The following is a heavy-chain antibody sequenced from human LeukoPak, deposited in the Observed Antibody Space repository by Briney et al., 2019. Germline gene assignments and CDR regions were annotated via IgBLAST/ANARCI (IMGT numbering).Heavy chain of an antibody. Sequence: GGSLRLSCAASGFTFSSYWMHWVRQAPGKGLVWVSRINSDGSSTSYADSVKGRFTISRDNAKNTLYLQMNSLRAEDTAVYYCARGGGIAVAGHYYGMDVWGQGTTVTVSS. D-gene: IGHD6-19*01. CDR3: ARGGGIAVAGHYYGMDV. CDR2: INSDGSST. V-gene: IGHV3-74*01. J-gene: IGHJ6*02. CDR1: GFTFSSYW.